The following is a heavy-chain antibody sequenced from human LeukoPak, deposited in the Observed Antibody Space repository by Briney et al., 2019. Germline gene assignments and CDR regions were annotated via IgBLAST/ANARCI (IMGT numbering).Heavy chain of an antibody. CDR2: IVVGSGNT. V-gene: IGHV1-58*02. CDR3: AVLAYYYDSSGYYADWYFDL. D-gene: IGHD3-22*01. J-gene: IGHJ2*01. CDR1: GFTFTSSA. Sequence: SVKVSCKASGFTFTSSAMQWVRQARGQRLEWIGWIVVGSGNTNYAQKSQERVTITRDMSTSTAYMELSSLRSEDTAVYYCAVLAYYYDSSGYYADWYFDLWGRGTLVTVSS.